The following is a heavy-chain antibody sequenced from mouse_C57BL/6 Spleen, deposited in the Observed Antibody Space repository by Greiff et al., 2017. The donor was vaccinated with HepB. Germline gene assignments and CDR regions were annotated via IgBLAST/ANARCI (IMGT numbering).Heavy chain of an antibody. J-gene: IGHJ1*03. CDR2: IYPGDGDT. Sequence: QVQLQQSGAELVKPGASVKISCKASGYAFSSYWMNWVKQRPGKGLEWIGQIYPGDGDTNYNGKFKGKATLTADKSSSTAYMQLSSLTSEDSAVYFCAREADSGGYFDVWGTGTTVTVSS. V-gene: IGHV1-80*01. CDR1: GYAFSSYW. CDR3: AREADSGGYFDV.